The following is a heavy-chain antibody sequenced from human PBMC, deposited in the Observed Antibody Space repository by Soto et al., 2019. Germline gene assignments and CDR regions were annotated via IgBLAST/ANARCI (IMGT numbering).Heavy chain of an antibody. CDR1: GYTFTSYY. CDR2: VNPSSGVT. Sequence: QVQLVQSGAEVKKPGASVKVSCKPFGYTFTSYYIHWMRQDPGEGLEWMGIVNPSSGVTGYTQKFQGRVTMTTDTSTSTVYMELSSLRSEDTAVYYCARDMREGLSCWHGVDYWGQGTLVTVSS. CDR3: ARDMREGLSCWHGVDY. V-gene: IGHV1-46*01. D-gene: IGHD6-19*01. J-gene: IGHJ4*02.